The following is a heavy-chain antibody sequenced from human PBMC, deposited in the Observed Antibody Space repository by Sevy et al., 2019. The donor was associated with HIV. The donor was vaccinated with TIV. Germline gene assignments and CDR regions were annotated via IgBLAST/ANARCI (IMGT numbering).Heavy chain of an antibody. V-gene: IGHV4-61*01. CDR3: GRDQYYDVLTGLYAIDV. J-gene: IGHJ6*02. CDR1: AMSVSSANDY. Sequence: SETLSLTCSVSAMSVSSANDYWTWIRQPPGKGLEWIGHVFYFGSTNYHPSLKSRVTISLDTSKGQFSLKLTSVTAADTAVYYCGRDQYYDVLTGLYAIDVWGQGTTVTVSS. CDR2: VFYFGST. D-gene: IGHD3-9*01.